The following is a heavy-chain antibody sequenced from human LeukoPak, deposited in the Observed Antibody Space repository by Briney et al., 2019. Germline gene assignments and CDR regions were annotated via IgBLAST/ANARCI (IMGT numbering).Heavy chain of an antibody. CDR2: MNPNSGST. J-gene: IGHJ4*02. CDR1: GYTFTSYD. Sequence: ASVKVSCKASGYTFTSYDINWVRQATGQGLEWMGWMNPNSGSTGYAQKFQGRVTMTRNTSISTAYMELSSLRSEDTAVYYCARVEWDIVLMVYVYWGQGTLVTVSS. V-gene: IGHV1-8*01. D-gene: IGHD2-8*01. CDR3: ARVEWDIVLMVYVY.